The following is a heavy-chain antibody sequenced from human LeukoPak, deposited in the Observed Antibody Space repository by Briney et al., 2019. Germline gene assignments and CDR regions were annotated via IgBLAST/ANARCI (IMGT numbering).Heavy chain of an antibody. CDR1: GGSISSSSYY. V-gene: IGHV4-39*01. CDR2: ISESRST. Sequence: SETLSLTCTVSGGSISSSSYYWGWIRQPPGKGLEWIGNISESRSTYSNPSLKSPVTICVDTSKNQFSLKLSSVTAADTAVYYCARPWYSSSWFSDVFDIWGQGTMVTVSP. CDR3: ARPWYSSSWFSDVFDI. D-gene: IGHD6-13*01. J-gene: IGHJ3*02.